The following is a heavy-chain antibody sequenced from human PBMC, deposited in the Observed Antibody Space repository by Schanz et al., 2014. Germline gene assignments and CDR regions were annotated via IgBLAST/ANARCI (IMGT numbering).Heavy chain of an antibody. CDR2: VSRSTPDI. Sequence: VELVESGGGLVQPGGSLRLSCAASGFSFSDHAMDWVRQAAGKGLEWVSYVSRSTPDIYYADSVKGRFTISRDNAKNSLYLQMNSLRAEDTAVYYCARIGGSVFDYWAQGTLVTVSS. D-gene: IGHD3-10*01. CDR1: GFSFSDHA. V-gene: IGHV3-11*05. J-gene: IGHJ4*02. CDR3: ARIGGSVFDY.